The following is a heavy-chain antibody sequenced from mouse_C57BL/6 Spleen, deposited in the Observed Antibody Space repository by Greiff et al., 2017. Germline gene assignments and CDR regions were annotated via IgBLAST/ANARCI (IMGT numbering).Heavy chain of an antibody. Sequence: QVQLQQPGAELVKPGASVKLSCKASGYTFTSYWMHWVKQRPGQGLEWIGMIHPNSGSTNYNEKFKSKATLTVDKSSSTAYMQRSSLTSEDSAVYYCARSQLAYLDYWGQGTTLTVSS. V-gene: IGHV1-64*01. CDR2: IHPNSGST. J-gene: IGHJ2*01. CDR3: ARSQLAYLDY. CDR1: GYTFTSYW.